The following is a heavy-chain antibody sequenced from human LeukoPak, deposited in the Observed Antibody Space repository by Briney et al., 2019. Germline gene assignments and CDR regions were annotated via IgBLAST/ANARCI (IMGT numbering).Heavy chain of an antibody. J-gene: IGHJ5*02. D-gene: IGHD3-22*01. V-gene: IGHV3-23*01. CDR1: GFTFSHIG. CDR3: AKALYDSPLTGDP. CDR2: IHPNGVNT. Sequence: PGGSLRLSCEASGFTFSHIGTAWVRQAPGKGLEWVSSIHPNGVNTHYADSVRGRFTISRDNSKNTLFLQMNSLRVEDTATYYCAKALYDSPLTGDPWGQGTLVTVSS.